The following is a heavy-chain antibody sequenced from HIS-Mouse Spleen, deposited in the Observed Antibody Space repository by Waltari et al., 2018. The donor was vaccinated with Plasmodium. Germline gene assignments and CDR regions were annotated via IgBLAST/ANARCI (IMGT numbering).Heavy chain of an antibody. V-gene: IGHV3-7*01. CDR3: ASSWYWYFDL. CDR1: GFTVSRYW. J-gene: IGHJ2*01. D-gene: IGHD6-13*01. Sequence: EVQLVESGGGLVQPGGSLRLSCAASGFTVSRYWMGWVRQAPGKGLEGVANIKQDGSEKYYVDSVKGRFTISRDNAKNSLYLQMNSLRAEDTAVYYCASSWYWYFDLWGRGTLVTVSS. CDR2: IKQDGSEK.